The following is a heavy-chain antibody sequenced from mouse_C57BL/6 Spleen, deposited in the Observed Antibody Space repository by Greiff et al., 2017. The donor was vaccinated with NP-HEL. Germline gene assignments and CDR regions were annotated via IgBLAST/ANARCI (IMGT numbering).Heavy chain of an antibody. Sequence: VQLQQSGPELVKPGASVKISCKASGYTFTDYYMNWVKQSHGKSLEWIGDINPNNGGTSYNQKFKGKASLTVDKSSSTAYMELRSLTSEDSAVYYCARSRRDYYAMDYWGQGTSVTVSS. J-gene: IGHJ4*01. CDR1: GYTFTDYY. V-gene: IGHV1-26*01. CDR2: INPNNGGT. CDR3: ARSRRDYYAMDY.